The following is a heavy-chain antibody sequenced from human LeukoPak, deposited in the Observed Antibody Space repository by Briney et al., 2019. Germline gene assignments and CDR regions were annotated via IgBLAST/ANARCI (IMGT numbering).Heavy chain of an antibody. CDR1: GFTFSSYA. Sequence: GGSLRLSCAASGFTFSSYAMHWVRQAPGKGLEWVAVISYDGSNKYYADSVKGRFTISRDNSKNTLYLQMNSLRAEDTAVYYCARDRAAAGPDAFDIWGQGTMVTVSS. CDR3: ARDRAAAGPDAFDI. V-gene: IGHV3-30-3*01. CDR2: ISYDGSNK. D-gene: IGHD6-13*01. J-gene: IGHJ3*02.